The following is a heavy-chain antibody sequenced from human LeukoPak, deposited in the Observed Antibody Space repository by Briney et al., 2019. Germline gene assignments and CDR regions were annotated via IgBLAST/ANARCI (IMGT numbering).Heavy chain of an antibody. V-gene: IGHV3-21*01. CDR2: IDYSSNYI. J-gene: IGHJ4*02. CDR3: AREPNGG. D-gene: IGHD4-23*01. CDR1: GFSFSIYS. Sequence: GGSLRLSCAASGFSFSIYSMNWVRQAPGKGLEWVSSIDYSSNYIYTADSVKGRFTTSRDNAKNSLDLQMNSLKAEDTAVYYCAREPNGGWGQGTLVTVSS.